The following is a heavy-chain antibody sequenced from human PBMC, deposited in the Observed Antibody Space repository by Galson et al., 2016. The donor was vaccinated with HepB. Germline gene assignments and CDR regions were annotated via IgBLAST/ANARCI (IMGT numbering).Heavy chain of an antibody. J-gene: IGHJ4*02. CDR3: AKQGYCSGDICYSVPDS. V-gene: IGHV3-23*01. Sequence: SLRLSCAASGFNFRSYAMTWVRQAPGKGLEWLSVISGTGDFTAYADSVKGRFTISRDNSKNTLYLQMNNLGAEDTALYYCAKQGYCSGDICYSVPDSWGQGTRVTVSS. D-gene: IGHD2-15*01. CDR2: ISGTGDFT. CDR1: GFNFRSYA.